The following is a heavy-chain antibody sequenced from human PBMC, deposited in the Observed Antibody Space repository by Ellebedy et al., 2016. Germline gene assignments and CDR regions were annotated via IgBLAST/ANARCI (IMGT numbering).Heavy chain of an antibody. CDR1: GFTFSSYW. J-gene: IGHJ4*02. D-gene: IGHD2-8*01. CDR3: AKGGMQYFEN. V-gene: IGHV3-74*01. Sequence: GESLKISCAASGFTFSSYWMHWVRQAPGKGLVWVSRIKSDGSTTNYADSVKGRFTISKDNSQNTLYLQLNSLRPEDTARYYCAKGGMQYFENWGQGTLVTVSS. CDR2: IKSDGSTT.